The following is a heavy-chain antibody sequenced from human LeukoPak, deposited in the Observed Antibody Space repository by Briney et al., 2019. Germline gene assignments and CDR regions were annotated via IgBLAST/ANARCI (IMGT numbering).Heavy chain of an antibody. CDR3: AKEPSIAARRSRLAFDI. CDR2: IRYDGSNK. Sequence: PGGSLRLSCAASGFTFSSYGMHWVRQAPGKGLEWVAFIRYDGSNKYYADSVKGRFTISRDNSKNTLYLQMNSLRAEDTAVYYCAKEPSIAARRSRLAFDIWGQGTMVTVSS. CDR1: GFTFSSYG. V-gene: IGHV3-30*02. D-gene: IGHD6-6*01. J-gene: IGHJ3*02.